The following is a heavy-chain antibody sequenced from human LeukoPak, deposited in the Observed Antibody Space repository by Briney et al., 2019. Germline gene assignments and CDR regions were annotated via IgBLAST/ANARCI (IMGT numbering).Heavy chain of an antibody. CDR3: ARDSDYYDSSAYSFRGGLHYDF. CDR2: IWHDGNYK. Sequence: GGSLRLSCVASGLTFSNYNMHWVRQAPGKGLEWVAVIWHDGNYKYYVDSVKGRFTISRDNSKNTVYLEMNSLGAEDTAVYLCARDSDYYDSSAYSFRGGLHYDFWGRGTLVTVSS. V-gene: IGHV3-33*01. CDR1: GLTFSNYN. J-gene: IGHJ4*02. D-gene: IGHD3-22*01.